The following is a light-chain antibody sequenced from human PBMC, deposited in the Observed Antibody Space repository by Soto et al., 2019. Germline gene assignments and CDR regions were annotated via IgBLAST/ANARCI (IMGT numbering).Light chain of an antibody. Sequence: ILMTQSPATLSVSLGERATVSCRASQSVSSNLAWYQQRPGQAPRLLIYGVSTRATGIPARFSGSGSETEFTLTISSLQSEDFAVYYCHQYNNWWTFGQGTKVEIK. CDR2: GVS. V-gene: IGKV3-15*01. CDR3: HQYNNWWT. CDR1: QSVSSN. J-gene: IGKJ1*01.